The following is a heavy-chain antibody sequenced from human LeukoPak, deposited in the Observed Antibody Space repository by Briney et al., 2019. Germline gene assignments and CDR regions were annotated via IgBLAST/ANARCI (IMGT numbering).Heavy chain of an antibody. Sequence: GGSLRLSCAASGFPFSNYWMHWVRQAPGKGLVWVSRVNSDGSTTNYADSVKGRFTISRDNAKNTLYLQMNSLRTEDTAVYYCTRNPGMDVWGQGTTVTVSS. CDR3: TRNPGMDV. J-gene: IGHJ6*02. V-gene: IGHV3-74*01. CDR2: VNSDGSTT. CDR1: GFPFSNYW.